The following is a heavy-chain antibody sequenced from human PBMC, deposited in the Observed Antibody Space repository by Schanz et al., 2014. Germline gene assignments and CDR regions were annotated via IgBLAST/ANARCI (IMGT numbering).Heavy chain of an antibody. Sequence: EVQLVESGGGLVQPGGSLRLSCAASGFTVSKNYMSWVRQAPGKGLEWVSGLTEGGGGTYYTDAVKGRFTISRDSSKNTLYLQMNSLRADDTAVYYCASDYNYFETEAPWGQGTLVTVSS. CDR3: ASDYNYFETEAP. D-gene: IGHD3-16*01. V-gene: IGHV3-66*01. CDR1: GFTVSKNY. J-gene: IGHJ5*02. CDR2: TEGGGGT.